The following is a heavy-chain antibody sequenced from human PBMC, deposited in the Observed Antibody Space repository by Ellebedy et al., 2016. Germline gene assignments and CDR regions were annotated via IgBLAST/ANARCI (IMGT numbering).Heavy chain of an antibody. CDR2: SNTHDGGT. CDR3: AADAYGSEVDYDY. J-gene: IGHJ4*02. V-gene: IGHV1-46*01. CDR1: GYTFTSNH. Sequence: ASVKVSCKASGYTFTSNHMHWVRQAPGQGLEWMGLSNTHDGGTKYVQNLQGRVTMTRDMSTSTAYMELSSLRSEDTAVYYCAADAYGSEVDYDYWGQGTLVTVSS. D-gene: IGHD3-10*01.